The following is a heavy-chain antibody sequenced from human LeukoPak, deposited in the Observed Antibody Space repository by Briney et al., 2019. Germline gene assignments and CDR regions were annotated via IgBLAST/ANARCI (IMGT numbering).Heavy chain of an antibody. CDR3: ARVSSSWYYFDY. V-gene: IGHV1-18*01. J-gene: IGHJ4*02. CDR1: GYTFTSYG. CDR2: ISAYNGNT. D-gene: IGHD6-13*01. Sequence: ASVKVSCKASGYTFTSYGISRVRQAPGQGLEWMGWISAYNGNTNYAQKLQGRVTMTTDTSTSTAYMELRSLRSDDTAVYYCARVSSSWYYFDYWGQGTLVTVSS.